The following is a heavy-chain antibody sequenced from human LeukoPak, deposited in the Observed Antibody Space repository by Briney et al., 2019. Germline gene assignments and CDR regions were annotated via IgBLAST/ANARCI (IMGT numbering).Heavy chain of an antibody. D-gene: IGHD3-10*01. CDR1: GYTFTSYD. J-gene: IGHJ5*02. CDR2: MNPNSGNT. CDR3: ARGQLWFGESPSSYNWFDP. V-gene: IGHV1-8*01. Sequence: ASVKVSCKASGYTFTSYDINWVRQATGQGLEWMGWMNPNSGNTGYAQKFQGRVTMTRNTSISTAYMELSSLRSEDTAVYYCARGQLWFGESPSSYNWFDPWGQGTLVTVSS.